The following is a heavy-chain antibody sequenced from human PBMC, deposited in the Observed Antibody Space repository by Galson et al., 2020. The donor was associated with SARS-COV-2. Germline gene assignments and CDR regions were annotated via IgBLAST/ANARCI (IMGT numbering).Heavy chain of an antibody. CDR1: GGSISTYY. Sequence: SETLSLTCSVSGGSISTYYWAWSRQPPGQGLEWIATIRYDWHTYYNPSLRSRVTISSDTSKNYFSLKLNSVTAADTALCYCARGSGSSGGAYDIWGQGTMVTVSS. D-gene: IGHD3-10*01. CDR3: ARGSGSSGGAYDI. CDR2: IRYDWHT. V-gene: IGHV4-39*07. J-gene: IGHJ3*02.